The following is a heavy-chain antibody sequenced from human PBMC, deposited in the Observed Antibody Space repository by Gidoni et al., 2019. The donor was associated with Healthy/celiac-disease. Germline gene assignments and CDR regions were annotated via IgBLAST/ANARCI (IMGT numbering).Heavy chain of an antibody. CDR1: VGSIRSGGYY. Sequence: QVQLQESGPGLVKPSQTLSLTCTVSVGSIRSGGYYWSWIRQHPGKGLEWIGYIYYSGSTYYNPSLKSRVTISVDTSKNQFSLKLSSVTAADTAVYYCARVYYDSGYYFDYWGQGTLVTVSS. D-gene: IGHD3-22*01. CDR2: IYYSGST. V-gene: IGHV4-31*03. J-gene: IGHJ4*02. CDR3: ARVYYDSGYYFDY.